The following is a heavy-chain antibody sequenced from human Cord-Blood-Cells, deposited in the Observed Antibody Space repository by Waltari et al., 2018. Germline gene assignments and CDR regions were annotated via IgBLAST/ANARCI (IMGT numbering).Heavy chain of an antibody. Sequence: QVQLQESGPGLVKPSETLSLTCTVSGYSISSGYYWGWIRQPPGKGLEWIGSIYHSGSTDSNPSLKSRVTISVNTSNNQFSLKLSSVTAAGTGVYYCARVRGGYGVRGVIMGWFDPWGQGTLVTVSS. CDR1: GYSISSGYY. V-gene: IGHV4-38-2*02. J-gene: IGHJ5*02. CDR2: IYHSGST. CDR3: ARVRGGYGVRGVIMGWFDP. D-gene: IGHD3-10*01.